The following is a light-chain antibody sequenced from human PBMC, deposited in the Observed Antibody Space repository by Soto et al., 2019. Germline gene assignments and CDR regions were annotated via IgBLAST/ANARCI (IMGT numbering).Light chain of an antibody. CDR3: QKYNSYWT. J-gene: IGKJ1*01. Sequence: DIQMTQSPSTLSASVGDRVTITCRASQSISSWLAWYQQKPGKAPKLLIYKASSLESGVPSRFSGSGSGTEFTLNISRLQPDDFATYYRQKYNSYWTFGQGTKVEIK. CDR1: QSISSW. CDR2: KAS. V-gene: IGKV1-5*03.